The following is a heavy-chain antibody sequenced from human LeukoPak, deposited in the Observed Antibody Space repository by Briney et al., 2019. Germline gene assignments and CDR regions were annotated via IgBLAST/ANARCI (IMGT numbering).Heavy chain of an antibody. Sequence: PSETLSLTCAVYGGSFSGYYWGWIRQPPGKGLEWIGEINHSGSTNYNPSLKSRVTISVDTSKNQFSLKLSSVTAADTAVYYCARGAEGYYFDYWGQGTLVTVSS. J-gene: IGHJ4*02. CDR2: INHSGST. V-gene: IGHV4-34*01. CDR1: GGSFSGYY. CDR3: ARGAEGYYFDY.